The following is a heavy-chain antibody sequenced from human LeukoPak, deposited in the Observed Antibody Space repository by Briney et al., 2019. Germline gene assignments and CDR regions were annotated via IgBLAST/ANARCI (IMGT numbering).Heavy chain of an antibody. D-gene: IGHD5-18*01. CDR2: ISSSSSYI. CDR1: GFTFSSYS. Sequence: KPGGSLRLSCAASGFTFSSYSINWVRQDPGKGLEWVSSISSSSSYIYYADSVKGRFTISRDNAKNSLYLQMNSLRAEDTAVYYCARPKNRGYSYGYDYWGQGTLVTLSS. CDR3: ARPKNRGYSYGYDY. J-gene: IGHJ4*02. V-gene: IGHV3-21*01.